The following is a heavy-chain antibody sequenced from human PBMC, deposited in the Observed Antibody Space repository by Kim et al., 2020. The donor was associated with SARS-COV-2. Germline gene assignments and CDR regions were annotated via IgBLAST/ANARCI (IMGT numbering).Heavy chain of an antibody. CDR2: IYYSGST. J-gene: IGHJ5*02. Sequence: SETLSLTCTVSGGSISSYYWSWIRQPPGKGLEWIGYIYYSGSTNYNPSLKSRVTISVDTSKNQFSLKLSSVTAADTAVYYCARVRKKQLVPWFDPWGQGTLVTVSS. CDR3: ARVRKKQLVPWFDP. V-gene: IGHV4-59*13. D-gene: IGHD6-13*01. CDR1: GGSISSYY.